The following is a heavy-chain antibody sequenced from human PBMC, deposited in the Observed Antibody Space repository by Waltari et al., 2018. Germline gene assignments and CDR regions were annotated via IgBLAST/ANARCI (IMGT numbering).Heavy chain of an antibody. CDR2: TRANNDDT. CDR1: GYSFTSYG. Sequence: QVQLVQSGSEVKNPGASVKVSCKASGYSFTSYGISWVRQAPGQGLEWMGWTRANNDDTNSVQRSQGRLTMTTDTTTSTSYMELRSLTSDDTVVYFCARDYYSDYVFDYWGQGTLVIVSS. J-gene: IGHJ4*02. V-gene: IGHV1-18*01. CDR3: ARDYYSDYVFDY. D-gene: IGHD4-17*01.